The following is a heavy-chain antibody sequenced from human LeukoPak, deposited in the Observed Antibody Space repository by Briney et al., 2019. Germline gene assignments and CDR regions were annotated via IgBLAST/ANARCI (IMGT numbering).Heavy chain of an antibody. D-gene: IGHD3-22*01. V-gene: IGHV3-21*01. J-gene: IGHJ3*02. CDR1: GCTFSSYS. CDR2: INSSSSYI. Sequence: GGSLTLSCAASGCTFSSYSMSWVRQAPGKGLEWVASINSSSSYIYNPDLENGRITTSRANDKNSPYLQRNSMTAEHTAVYYCARDFAVDKPHAFDIWGQGAMATVSS. CDR3: ARDFAVDKPHAFDI.